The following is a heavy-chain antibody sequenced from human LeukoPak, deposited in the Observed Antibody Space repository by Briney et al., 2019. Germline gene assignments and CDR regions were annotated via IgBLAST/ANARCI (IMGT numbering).Heavy chain of an antibody. CDR2: IYYSGST. J-gene: IGHJ4*02. CDR1: GGSISSSSYY. Sequence: SETLSLTCTVSGGSISSSSYYWGWIRQPPGKGLEWIGSIYYSGSTYYNPSLKSRVTISVDTSKNQFSLKLSSVTAADTAVYYCARGRLGMSIFDYWGQGTLVTVSS. V-gene: IGHV4-39*07. D-gene: IGHD7-27*01. CDR3: ARGRLGMSIFDY.